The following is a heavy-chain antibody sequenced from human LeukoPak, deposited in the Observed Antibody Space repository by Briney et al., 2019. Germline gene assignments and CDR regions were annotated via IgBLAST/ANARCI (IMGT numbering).Heavy chain of an antibody. V-gene: IGHV4-31*03. CDR2: IYYSGST. Sequence: SETLSLTCTVSGGSISSGGYYWSWIRQHPGKGLEWIGYIYYSGSTYYNPSLKSRVTISVDTSKNQFSLKLSSVTAADTAVYYCARDLGGDNWFDPWGQGTLVTVSS. CDR3: ARDLGGDNWFDP. CDR1: GGSISSGGYY. D-gene: IGHD3-16*01. J-gene: IGHJ5*02.